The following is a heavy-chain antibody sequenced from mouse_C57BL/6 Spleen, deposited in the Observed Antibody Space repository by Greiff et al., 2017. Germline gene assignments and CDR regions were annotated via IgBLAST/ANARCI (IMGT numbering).Heavy chain of an antibody. Sequence: VNVVESGPGLVAPSQSLSITCTVSGFSLTSYAISWVRQPPGKGLEWLGVIWTGGGTNYNSALKSRLSISKDNSKSQVFLKMNSLQTDDTARYYCARNYYGSSYWYFDVWGTGTTVTVSS. D-gene: IGHD1-1*01. CDR2: IWTGGGT. J-gene: IGHJ1*03. CDR1: GFSLTSYA. V-gene: IGHV2-9-1*01. CDR3: ARNYYGSSYWYFDV.